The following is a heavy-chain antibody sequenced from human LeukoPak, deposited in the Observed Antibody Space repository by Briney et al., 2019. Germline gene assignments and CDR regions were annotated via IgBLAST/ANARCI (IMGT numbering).Heavy chain of an antibody. Sequence: GGSLRLSCAASGFSFDDNAMYWVRQAAGNGLEWVSLISGDGATTYYADSVKGRFNISRDNSKSSLYLQMNSLRSEDSALYYCAKDNQRGGFHHWGQGTLVTVSS. CDR3: AKDNQRGGFHH. V-gene: IGHV3-43*02. D-gene: IGHD3-16*01. J-gene: IGHJ1*01. CDR2: ISGDGATT. CDR1: GFSFDDNA.